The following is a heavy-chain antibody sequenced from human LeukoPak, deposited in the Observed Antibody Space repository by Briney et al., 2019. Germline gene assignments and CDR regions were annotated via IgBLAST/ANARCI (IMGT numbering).Heavy chain of an antibody. CDR1: GFTFSSYA. CDR2: ISYDGSNK. J-gene: IGHJ4*02. V-gene: IGHV3-30-3*01. CDR3: ARDFWSGYSLFDY. Sequence: GGSLRLCCAASGFTFSSYAMHWVRQAPGKVLEWGAVISYDGSNKYYADSVKGRFTISRDNSKNTLYLQMNSLRAEDTAVYYCARDFWSGYSLFDYWGQGTLVTVSS. D-gene: IGHD3-3*01.